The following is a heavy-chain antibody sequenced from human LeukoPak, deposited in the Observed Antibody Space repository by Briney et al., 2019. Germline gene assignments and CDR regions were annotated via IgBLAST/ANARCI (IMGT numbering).Heavy chain of an antibody. CDR1: GFKFDDYD. CDR2: ITWNGDKT. CDR3: ARDPFCSSSTGCYSEDWFDP. J-gene: IGHJ5*02. D-gene: IGHD2-2*01. Sequence: GGSLRLSCTASGFKFDDYDMSWVRQVPGKGLEWVSGITWNGDKTGYADSVRGRFAISRDNTKKSLYLQMISLRAEDTALYYCARDPFCSSSTGCYSEDWFDPGGPGTLVTVSS. V-gene: IGHV3-20*04.